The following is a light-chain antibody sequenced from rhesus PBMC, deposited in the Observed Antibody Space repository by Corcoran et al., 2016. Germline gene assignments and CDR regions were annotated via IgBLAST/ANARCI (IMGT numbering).Light chain of an antibody. CDR2: AAS. CDR3: QQHSSYPRT. J-gene: IGKJ1*01. CDR1: QGIRNW. Sequence: DIQMTQSPSSLSASVGDRVTITCQASQGIRNWLAWYQQKPGKAPKLLIYAASRLQSGVTSRFSGIGSGTGFTLTISSLQPEDFATYYCQQHSSYPRTFGQGTKVEIK. V-gene: IGKV1-33*02.